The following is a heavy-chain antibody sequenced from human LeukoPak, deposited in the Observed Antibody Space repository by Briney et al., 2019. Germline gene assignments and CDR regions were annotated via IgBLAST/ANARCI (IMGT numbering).Heavy chain of an antibody. CDR3: ARDAKVYCSSTSCPHDY. CDR1: GYTFTSYG. J-gene: IGHJ4*02. Sequence: ASVRVSCKASGYTFTSYGISWVRQAPGQGLEWMGWISAYNGNTNYAQKLQGRVTMTTDTSTSTAYMELRSLRSDDTAVYYCARDAKVYCSSTSCPHDYWGQGTLVTVSS. V-gene: IGHV1-18*01. D-gene: IGHD2-2*01. CDR2: ISAYNGNT.